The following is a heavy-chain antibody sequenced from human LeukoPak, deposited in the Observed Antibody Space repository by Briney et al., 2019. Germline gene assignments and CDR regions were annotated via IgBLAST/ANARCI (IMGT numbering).Heavy chain of an antibody. CDR3: ARGDNYVFDV. CDR2: ISHDGST. D-gene: IGHD1-1*01. Sequence: SETLSLTCVVSGGSISSSNWWSWVRQPPEKGLEWIGEISHDGSTNYNPSLKSRVTISVDKSNNHFSLKLTSVTAADTAMYYCARGDNYVFDVWGRGPLVSVSS. V-gene: IGHV4-4*02. J-gene: IGHJ2*01. CDR1: GGSISSSNW.